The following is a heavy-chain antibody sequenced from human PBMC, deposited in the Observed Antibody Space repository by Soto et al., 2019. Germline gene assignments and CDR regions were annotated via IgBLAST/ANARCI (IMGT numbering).Heavy chain of an antibody. D-gene: IGHD6-13*01. J-gene: IGHJ4*02. CDR2: IKQDGSEK. V-gene: IGHV3-7*05. CDR1: GFSFSTYW. CDR3: ARDPKYSSSSTG. Sequence: PGGSLRLSCAASGFSFSTYWMSWVRQAPGKGLEWVANIKQDGSEKYHVDSVKGRFTISRDNAKNSLYLQMNSLRAEDTAVYYCARDPKYSSSSTGWGQGTLVTVSS.